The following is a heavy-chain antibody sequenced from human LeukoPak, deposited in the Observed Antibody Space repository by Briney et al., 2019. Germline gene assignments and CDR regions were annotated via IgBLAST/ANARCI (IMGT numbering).Heavy chain of an antibody. D-gene: IGHD3-10*01. CDR3: SNSGSDY. CDR1: GFTFSNAW. CDR2: IKRKTDGGTT. V-gene: IGHV3-15*01. J-gene: IGHJ4*02. Sequence: GGSLRLSCAASGFTFSNAWMSWVRQAPGKGLEWVGRIKRKTDGGTTDYSAPVKGRFTISRGDSKNMLYLQMNSLKTEDTAVYYCSNSGSDYWGQGTLVTVSS.